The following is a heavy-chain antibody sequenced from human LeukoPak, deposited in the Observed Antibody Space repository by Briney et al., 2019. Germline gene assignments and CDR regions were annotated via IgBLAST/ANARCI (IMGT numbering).Heavy chain of an antibody. CDR2: IYSGGST. CDR3: VRPPTGDYGY. CDR1: GFTVTTY. D-gene: IGHD4-17*01. Sequence: PGGSLRLSCAASGFTVTTYMSWVRQAPGKGLEWVSLIYSGGSTNYADSVKGRFTISRDNSKNTLDLQMNGLRGEDTAVYYCVRPPTGDYGYWGQGTLVTVSS. V-gene: IGHV3-66*04. J-gene: IGHJ4*02.